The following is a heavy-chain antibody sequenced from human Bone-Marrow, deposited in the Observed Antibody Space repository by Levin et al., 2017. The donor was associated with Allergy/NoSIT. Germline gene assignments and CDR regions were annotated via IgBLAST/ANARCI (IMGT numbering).Heavy chain of an antibody. CDR2: LSESGDHT. CDR1: GFTFSNYA. CDR3: VANVDAAMFDY. J-gene: IGHJ4*02. V-gene: IGHV3-23*01. Sequence: PGGSLRLSCAASGFTFSNYAMNWVRQAPGKGLEWVSALSESGDHTFYADSVKGRFTISRDNSRNTLYLQMNSLRAEDTAIYYCVANVDAAMFDYWGQGTLVTVSS. D-gene: IGHD5-18*01.